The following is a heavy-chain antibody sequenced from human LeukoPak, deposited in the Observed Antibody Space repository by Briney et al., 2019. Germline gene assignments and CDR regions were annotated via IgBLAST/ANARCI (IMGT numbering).Heavy chain of an antibody. CDR2: ISSSSSYI. J-gene: IGHJ4*02. D-gene: IGHD6-13*01. V-gene: IGHV3-21*01. CDR1: GFTFSSYS. Sequence: GGSLRLSCAASGFTFSSYSMNWVRQAPGKGLEWVSSISSSSSYIYYADSVKGRFTISRDNAKNSLYLQMNSLRAEDTAVYYCARAGPLGIAAAGVTDYWGQGTLVTVSS. CDR3: ARAGPLGIAAAGVTDY.